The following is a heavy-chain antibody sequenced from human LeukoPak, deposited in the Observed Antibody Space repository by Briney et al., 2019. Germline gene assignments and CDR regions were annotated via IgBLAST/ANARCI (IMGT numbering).Heavy chain of an antibody. CDR1: GGTFSSYA. V-gene: IGHV1-69*13. Sequence: SVKVSCKASGGTFSSYAISWVRQAPGQGLEWMGGIIPIFGTANYAQKFQGRVTITADESTSTAYMELSSLRSEDTAVYYCARDRYGSTFYSYYMDVWGKGTTVTVSS. J-gene: IGHJ6*03. D-gene: IGHD3-10*01. CDR3: ARDRYGSTFYSYYMDV. CDR2: IIPIFGTA.